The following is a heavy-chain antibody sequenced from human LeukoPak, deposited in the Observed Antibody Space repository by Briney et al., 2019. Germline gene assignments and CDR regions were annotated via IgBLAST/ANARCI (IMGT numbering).Heavy chain of an antibody. V-gene: IGHV3-7*01. CDR1: GFTFSGYW. CDR3: ARVRGIAVAGTASIYFDY. CDR2: IKEDGSEK. D-gene: IGHD6-19*01. Sequence: PGGSLRLSCAASGFTFSGYWMSWVRQAPGKGLEWVANIKEDGSEKYYVDSVKGRFTISRDNAKNSLYLQMNSLRAEDTAVYYCARVRGIAVAGTASIYFDYWGQGTLVTVSS. J-gene: IGHJ4*02.